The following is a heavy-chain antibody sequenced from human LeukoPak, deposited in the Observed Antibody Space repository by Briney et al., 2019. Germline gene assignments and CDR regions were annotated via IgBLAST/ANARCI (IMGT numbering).Heavy chain of an antibody. CDR1: GFTFSSNY. Sequence: GGSLRLSCAASGFTFSSNYMSWVRQAPGKGLEWVSVIYSGGSTYYADSVKGRFTISRDNSKNTLYLQMNSLRAEDTAVYYCARGGPGTKIDYWGQGTLVTVSS. J-gene: IGHJ4*02. CDR2: IYSGGST. D-gene: IGHD1/OR15-1a*01. CDR3: ARGGPGTKIDY. V-gene: IGHV3-53*01.